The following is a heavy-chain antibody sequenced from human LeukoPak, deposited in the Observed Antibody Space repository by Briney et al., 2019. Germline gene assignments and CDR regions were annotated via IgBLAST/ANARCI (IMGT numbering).Heavy chain of an antibody. D-gene: IGHD5-18*01. J-gene: IGHJ3*02. CDR3: ARDLSYRGQLYAFDI. CDR1: GYTFTGYY. CDR2: INPNSGGT. V-gene: IGHV1-2*02. Sequence: GASVKVSCKASGYTFTGYYMHWVRQAPGQGLEWMGWINPNSGGTNYAQKFQGRVTMTRDTSISTAYMELSRLRSDDTAVYYCARDLSYRGQLYAFDIWGQGTMVTVSS.